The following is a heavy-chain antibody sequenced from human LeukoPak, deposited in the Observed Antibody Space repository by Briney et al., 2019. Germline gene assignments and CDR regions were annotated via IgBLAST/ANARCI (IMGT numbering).Heavy chain of an antibody. CDR1: GFTFSIYT. J-gene: IGHJ4*02. D-gene: IGHD3-9*01. Sequence: GGSLRLSCAASGFTFSIYTMSWVRQAPGKGLEWVSDISGSGGSTYYADSVKGRFTISRDNSKNTMYLQINSLRAEDTAVYYCALGLVTDYWGQGTLVTVSP. V-gene: IGHV3-23*01. CDR3: ALGLVTDY. CDR2: ISGSGGST.